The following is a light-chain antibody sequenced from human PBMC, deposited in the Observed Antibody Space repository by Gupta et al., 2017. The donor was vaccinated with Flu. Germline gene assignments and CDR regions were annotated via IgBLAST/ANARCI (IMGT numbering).Light chain of an antibody. J-gene: IGKJ1*01. V-gene: IGKV2-30*01. CDR1: RGLVYSDSNTY. CDR2: QFS. CDR3: KQGEQWPWA. Sequence: VTLGQPASNCYRSRRGLVYSDSNTYLHWFQQSPGQPPRLLIYQFSNRDSGVPDRFSGSGSGTDFTLTISMVDAEDVGIYFCKQGEQWPWAFGQGTTVEIK.